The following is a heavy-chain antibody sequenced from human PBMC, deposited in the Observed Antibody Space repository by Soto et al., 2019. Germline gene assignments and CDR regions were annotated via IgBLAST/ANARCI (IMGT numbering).Heavy chain of an antibody. Sequence: GGSGLSCAASGFTFSSYAMSWVRQAPGKGLEWVSAISGSGGSTYYADSVKGRFTISRDNSKNTLYLQMNSLRAEDTAVYYCAKDDAQYASANYYYYGMDVWGQGTTVTVSS. CDR2: ISGSGGST. V-gene: IGHV3-23*01. D-gene: IGHD2-8*01. CDR1: GFTFSSYA. J-gene: IGHJ6*02. CDR3: AKDDAQYASANYYYYGMDV.